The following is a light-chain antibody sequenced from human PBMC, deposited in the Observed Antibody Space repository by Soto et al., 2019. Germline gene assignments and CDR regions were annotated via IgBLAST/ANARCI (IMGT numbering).Light chain of an antibody. CDR2: EVS. CDR3: SSFTSSNTWV. Sequence: QSALTQPPSVSGSPGQSVTISCTGTSSDVGSYNRVSWYQQPPGTAPKLIIYEVSNRPSGVPDRFFGSKSGNTASLTISGLQAEDEADYYCSSFTSSNTWVFGGGTKVTVL. J-gene: IGLJ3*02. CDR1: SSDVGSYNR. V-gene: IGLV2-18*02.